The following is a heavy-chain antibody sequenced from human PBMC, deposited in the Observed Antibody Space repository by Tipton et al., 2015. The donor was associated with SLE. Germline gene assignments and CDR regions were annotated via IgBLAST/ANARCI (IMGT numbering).Heavy chain of an antibody. CDR3: ARLYYGLRGGY. V-gene: IGHV4-59*12. Sequence: TLSLTCTVSGGSISSYYWSWIRQPPGKGLEWIGYIYYSGSTNYNPSLKSRVTISVDTSKNQFSLKLSSVTAADTAVYYCARLYYGLRGGYWGQGTLVTVSS. CDR2: IYYSGST. CDR1: GGSISSYY. D-gene: IGHD3-10*01. J-gene: IGHJ4*02.